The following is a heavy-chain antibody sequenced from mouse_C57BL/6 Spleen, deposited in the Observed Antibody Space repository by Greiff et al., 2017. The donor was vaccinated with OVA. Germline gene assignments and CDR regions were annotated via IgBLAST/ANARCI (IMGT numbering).Heavy chain of an antibody. CDR2: IYPGDGDT. Sequence: QVQLQQSGPELVKPGASVKISCKASGYAFSSSWMTWVKQRPGKGLEWIGRIYPGDGDTNYNGKCKVKATLTADKSSSTAYMQLSSLTSEDSAVYFCAREGSYDSFAYWGQGTLVTVSA. V-gene: IGHV1-82*01. CDR3: AREGSYDSFAY. CDR1: GYAFSSSW. D-gene: IGHD2-4*01. J-gene: IGHJ3*01.